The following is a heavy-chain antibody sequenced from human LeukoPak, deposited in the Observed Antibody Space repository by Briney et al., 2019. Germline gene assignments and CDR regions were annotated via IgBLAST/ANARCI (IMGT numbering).Heavy chain of an antibody. CDR2: FDPEDGGT. CDR1: GYTLTKLY. Sequence: ASVKVSCKVSGYTLTKLYIHWVRQAPGKGVEWMGGFDPEDGGTIYAQQFQGRVTMTENTSSDTAYMELKNLRSGDTAVYYCGTLRWHIIELHYYYAMDVWGQGTTVTVSS. V-gene: IGHV1-24*01. D-gene: IGHD2-21*01. J-gene: IGHJ6*02. CDR3: GTLRWHIIELHYYYAMDV.